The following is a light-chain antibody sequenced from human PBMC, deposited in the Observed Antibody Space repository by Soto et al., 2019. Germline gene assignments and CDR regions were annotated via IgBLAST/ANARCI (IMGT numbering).Light chain of an antibody. CDR1: QSVTGSN. CDR2: DAI. Sequence: IVLTQSPVTLSLSPGEGATISCRASQSVTGSNLAWYQQRAGQAHRLLIYDAIRRATGIPARFSGSGSGTDFTLTISSLEPEDFAMYYCHQDSSSLGTFGGGTKVEV. CDR3: HQDSSSLGT. J-gene: IGKJ4*01. V-gene: IGKV3-20*01.